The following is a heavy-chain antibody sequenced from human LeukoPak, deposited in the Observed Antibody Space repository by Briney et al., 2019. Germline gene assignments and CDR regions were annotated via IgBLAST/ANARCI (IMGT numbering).Heavy chain of an antibody. CDR2: ISGSGGST. J-gene: IGHJ4*02. Sequence: GGSLRLSCVASGFTFSRYGMTWVRQAPGKGLQWVSAISGSGGSTYYADSVKGRFTISRDNSKNTLFPQMNSLRADDTSMYYCVTDLHGINWYVDWGQGTLVIVSS. CDR1: GFTFSRYG. V-gene: IGHV3-23*01. CDR3: VTDLHGINWYVD. D-gene: IGHD1-20*01.